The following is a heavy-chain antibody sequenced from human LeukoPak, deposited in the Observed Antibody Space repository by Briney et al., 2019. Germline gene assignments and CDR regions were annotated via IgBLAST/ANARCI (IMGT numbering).Heavy chain of an antibody. V-gene: IGHV4/OR15-8*02. J-gene: IGHJ4*02. Sequence: SETLSLTCGGSGGSILSTIWWSWGRQPPGQGLEWIGEISLSGQTNFNPSLNGRVTMSLDESRNQLSLKLTSVTAADTAIYYCSRESGAFCPFGYWGQGTLVIVPP. D-gene: IGHD1-26*01. CDR2: ISLSGQT. CDR3: SRESGAFCPFGY. CDR1: GGSILSTIW.